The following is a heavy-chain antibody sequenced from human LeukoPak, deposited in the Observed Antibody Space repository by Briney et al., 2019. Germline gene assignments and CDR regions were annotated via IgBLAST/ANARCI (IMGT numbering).Heavy chain of an antibody. CDR1: GGSIASGGYS. D-gene: IGHD2-15*01. Sequence: SQTLSLTCAVSGGSIASGGYSWSWIRQPSGKGLEWIGYIYDGGPTSYSPSLKSRVTISVDRSKNQLSLKLTSVTAADTAVYFCARDRGLGAAAEFFDFWGQGALVTVSS. CDR3: ARDRGLGAAAEFFDF. CDR2: IYDGGPT. V-gene: IGHV4-30-2*01. J-gene: IGHJ4*02.